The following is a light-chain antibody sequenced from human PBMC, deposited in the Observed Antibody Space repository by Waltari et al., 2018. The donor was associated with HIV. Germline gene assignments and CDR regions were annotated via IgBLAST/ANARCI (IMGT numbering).Light chain of an antibody. J-gene: IGKJ1*01. CDR2: WAS. V-gene: IGKV4-1*01. Sequence: DIVMTQSPDSLAVSLGERATINCKSSQSVLHSSNNKNYLAWYQQKPGQPPNLLIYWASTRESGVPDRFSGSGSGTDFTLTISSLQAEDVAVYYCQQYYNSPLTFGQGTKEEIK. CDR1: QSVLHSSNNKNY. CDR3: QQYYNSPLT.